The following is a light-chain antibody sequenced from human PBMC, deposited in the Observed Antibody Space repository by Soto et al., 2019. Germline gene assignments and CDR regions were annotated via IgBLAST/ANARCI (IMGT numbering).Light chain of an antibody. CDR1: QSVSSTY. J-gene: IGKJ2*01. Sequence: EIVLTQSPGILSLSPGERATLSCRASQSVSSTYLAWYQQKPGQAPRLPIYATSSRATGIPDRFSGSGSGTDFTLTISRLEPEDFAVYYCQQYGTSPPMYTFGQGTKLEIK. CDR3: QQYGTSPPMYT. V-gene: IGKV3-20*01. CDR2: ATS.